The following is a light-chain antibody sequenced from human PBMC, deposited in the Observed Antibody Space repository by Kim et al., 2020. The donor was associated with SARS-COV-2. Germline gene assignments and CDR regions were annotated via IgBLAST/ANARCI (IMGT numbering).Light chain of an antibody. CDR1: VLAKKY. CDR3: YSYSAAGEPL. J-gene: IGLJ2*01. CDR2: KDT. Sequence: VSPGHTARITVSGDVLAKKYARWFPQKPGQAPVLVIYKDTERPSGIPERFSGSSSGTTVTLTISGAQVGDEGDYYCYSYSAAGEPLLGGGTQLTVL. V-gene: IGLV3-27*01.